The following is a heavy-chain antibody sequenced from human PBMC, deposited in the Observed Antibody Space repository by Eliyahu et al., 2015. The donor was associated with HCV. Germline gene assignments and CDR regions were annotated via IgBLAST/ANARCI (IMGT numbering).Heavy chain of an antibody. J-gene: IGHJ4*02. CDR1: GGSISSYS. D-gene: IGHD3-22*01. V-gene: IGHV4-59*01. Sequence: QVQLQESGPGLVKPSETLSLTCTVSGGSISSYSXSWIRQPPGKGLEWIGYIYYSGSTNYNPSLKSRVTISVDTSKNQFSLKLSSVTAADTAVYYCARVENDDSSGYYSPHFDYWGQGTLVTVSS. CDR2: IYYSGST. CDR3: ARVENDDSSGYYSPHFDY.